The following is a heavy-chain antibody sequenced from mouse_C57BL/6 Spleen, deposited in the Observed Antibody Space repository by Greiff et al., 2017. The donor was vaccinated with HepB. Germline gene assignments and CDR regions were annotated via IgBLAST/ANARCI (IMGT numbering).Heavy chain of an antibody. Sequence: VKLQESGPGLVAPSQSLSITCTVSGFSLTSYGVDWVRQPPGKGLEWLGVIWGGGSTNYTSALMSRLSISKDNSKSQVILNTNSLQTDDTAMYYCAKRGILPYAGFAYWGQVTLVTVSA. CDR3: AKRGILPYAGFAY. J-gene: IGHJ3*01. V-gene: IGHV2-9*01. CDR1: GFSLTSYG. D-gene: IGHD5-5*01. CDR2: IWGGGST.